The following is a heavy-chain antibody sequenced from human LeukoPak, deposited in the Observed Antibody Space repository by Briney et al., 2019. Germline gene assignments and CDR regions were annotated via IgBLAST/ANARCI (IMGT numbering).Heavy chain of an antibody. CDR2: INPSGGST. J-gene: IGHJ5*01. D-gene: IGHD3-3*01. CDR3: AREAVTIFGLVRTQTTKRPHRFDS. V-gene: IGHV1-46*01. CDR1: GYTFTTYH. Sequence: ASVKVSCKASGYTFTTYHMHWVRQAPGQGLEWMGIINPSGGSTNYAQNFQGRITMTRDVSTSTVYMELSSLRSEDTAVYYCAREAVTIFGLVRTQTTKRPHRFDSWGQGTPVTVSS.